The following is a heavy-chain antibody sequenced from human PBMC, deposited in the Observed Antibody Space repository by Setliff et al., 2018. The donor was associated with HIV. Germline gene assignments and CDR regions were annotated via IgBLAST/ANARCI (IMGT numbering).Heavy chain of an antibody. V-gene: IGHV4-4*09. J-gene: IGHJ4*02. D-gene: IGHD6-13*01. CDR2: IYNSAST. CDR1: GDSISTDY. Sequence: SETLSLTCTVSGDSISTDYWTWIRQPPGKGLEWIGYIYNSASTSYNPSLKSRVTISVDTSKNQFSLKLNSVTALDTAVYYCARKGSSSRSREYYYDFWGQGTLVTVSS. CDR3: ARKGSSSRSREYYYDF.